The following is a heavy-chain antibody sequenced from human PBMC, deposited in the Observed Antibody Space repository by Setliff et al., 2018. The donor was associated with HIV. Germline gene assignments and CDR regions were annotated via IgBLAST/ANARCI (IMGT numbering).Heavy chain of an antibody. D-gene: IGHD6-6*01. J-gene: IGHJ4*02. CDR3: AKDLEEGQLGAHFDY. Sequence: SETLSLTCNVSGGSISTSNYFWGWIRQPPGKGLEWIGSFHSSGSTSYNPSLRSRVTISVDKSKNQFSLKLSSVTAADTAVYYCAKDLEEGQLGAHFDYWGQGTLVTVSS. CDR2: FHSSGST. V-gene: IGHV4-39*02. CDR1: GGSISTSNYF.